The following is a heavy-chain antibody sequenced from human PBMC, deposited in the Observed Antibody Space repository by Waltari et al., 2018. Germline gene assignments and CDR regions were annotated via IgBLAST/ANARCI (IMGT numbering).Heavy chain of an antibody. CDR2: IGAYNGNT. V-gene: IGHV1-18*01. D-gene: IGHD2-2*01. CDR3: ASSSFCSSTTCYLGY. CDR1: GYTFSSYG. Sequence: QVRLVQSAAEVTKPGASVKVSCKASGYTFSSYGISWVRQAPGQGLEWMGWIGAYNGNTDYAQKFRCRVTLTTDRSTNTAYMELRSLRSDDTAFYYCASSSFCSSTTCYLGYWGQGTLVTVSS. J-gene: IGHJ4*02.